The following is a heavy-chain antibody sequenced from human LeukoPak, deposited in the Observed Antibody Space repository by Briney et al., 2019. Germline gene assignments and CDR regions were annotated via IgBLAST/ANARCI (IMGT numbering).Heavy chain of an antibody. CDR3: ARPYYYGSGSWAD. CDR1: GGSISSSSYY. J-gene: IGHJ4*02. D-gene: IGHD3-10*01. CDR2: IYYSGST. Sequence: SETLSLTCTVSGGSISSSSYYWGWIRQPPGKGLEWIGSIYYSGSTHYNPSLKNRVTISVDTSKNQFSLKLSSVTAADTAVYYCARPYYYGSGSWADWGQGTLVTVSS. V-gene: IGHV4-39*01.